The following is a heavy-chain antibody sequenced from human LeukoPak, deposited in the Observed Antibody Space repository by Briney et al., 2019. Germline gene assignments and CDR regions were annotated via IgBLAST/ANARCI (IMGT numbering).Heavy chain of an antibody. Sequence: SETLSLTCTVSGGSISSSSYYWGWIRQPPGKGLEWIGSIYYSGSTYYNPSLKSRVTISVDTSKNQFSLKLSSVTAADTAVYYCARGVRTTVTTRDAFDIWGQGTMVTVSS. CDR1: GGSISSSSYY. J-gene: IGHJ3*02. CDR2: IYYSGST. D-gene: IGHD4-17*01. V-gene: IGHV4-39*07. CDR3: ARGVRTTVTTRDAFDI.